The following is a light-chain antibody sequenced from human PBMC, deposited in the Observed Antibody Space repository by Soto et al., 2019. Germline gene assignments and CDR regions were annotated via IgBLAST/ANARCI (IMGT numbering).Light chain of an antibody. CDR2: DAS. V-gene: IGKV1-33*01. CDR1: QDISNY. CDR3: QQYDYLPIT. J-gene: IGKJ5*01. Sequence: IQMTQSPSSLSASVGDSVTITCQASQDISNYLNWYQQKPGEAPKLLIYDASNLDIGVPSRLSGSGSGTHFTFTISSLQPEDFATYYCQQYDYLPITFGQGTRLGD.